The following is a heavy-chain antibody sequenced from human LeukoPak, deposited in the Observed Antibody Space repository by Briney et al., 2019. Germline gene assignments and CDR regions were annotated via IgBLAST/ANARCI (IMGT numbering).Heavy chain of an antibody. V-gene: IGHV4-59*08. J-gene: IGHJ4*02. CDR3: ARAVTGTSLVDF. Sequence: PSETLSLTCTISGGSIGGDHWSWIRQAPGEGLEWISYISYTGSTSYNPSLRSRVTISLNTPENQFSLRLTSVTAADTAVCYCARAVTGTSLVDFWGQGTLVAVSS. CDR2: ISYTGST. CDR1: GGSIGGDH. D-gene: IGHD6-19*01.